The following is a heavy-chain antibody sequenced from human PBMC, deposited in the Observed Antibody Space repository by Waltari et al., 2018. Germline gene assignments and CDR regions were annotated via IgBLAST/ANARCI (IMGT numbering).Heavy chain of an antibody. CDR1: GGSFSGYY. V-gene: IGHV4-34*01. D-gene: IGHD2-15*01. J-gene: IGHJ6*02. CDR2: INHSGST. Sequence: QVQLQQWGAGLLKPSETLSLTCAVYGGSFSGYYWSWIRQPPGKGLGWIGEINHSGSTNDNPYLKRRGTISVDTSKNQFSLKLSSVTAADTAVYYCARAAKEGDYDYGMDVWGQGTTVTVSS. CDR3: ARAAKEGDYDYGMDV.